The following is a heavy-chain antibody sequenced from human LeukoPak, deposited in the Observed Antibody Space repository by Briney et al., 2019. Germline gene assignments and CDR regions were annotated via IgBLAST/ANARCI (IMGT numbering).Heavy chain of an antibody. J-gene: IGHJ4*02. D-gene: IGHD5-12*01. Sequence: GASVTVSCKASGYTFTGYYIHWVRQAPGQGLEWMGWINPNSGGTNFAQKFQGRVTMTRDTSITYMELSGLRSDDTAVYYCARAYSGYEAFDYWGQGTLVTVSS. V-gene: IGHV1-2*02. CDR2: INPNSGGT. CDR3: ARAYSGYEAFDY. CDR1: GYTFTGYY.